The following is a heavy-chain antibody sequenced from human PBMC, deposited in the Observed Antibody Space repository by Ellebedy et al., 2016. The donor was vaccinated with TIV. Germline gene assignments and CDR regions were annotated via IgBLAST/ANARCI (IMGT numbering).Heavy chain of an antibody. J-gene: IGHJ6*02. CDR1: GYTLTELS. CDR3: ATEEWGNGMDA. Sequence: ASVKVSCKVSGYTLTELSMHWVRQSPGKVLEWIVDFDPEDGETIYAQKFQGRVTMTEDTSTDTAYMELSNLRSEETAVYYCATEEWGNGMDAWGQGTTVTVSS. D-gene: IGHD3-3*01. CDR2: FDPEDGET. V-gene: IGHV1-24*01.